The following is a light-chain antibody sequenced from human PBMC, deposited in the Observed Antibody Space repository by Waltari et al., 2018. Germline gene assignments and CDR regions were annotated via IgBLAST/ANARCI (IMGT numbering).Light chain of an antibody. CDR3: QQRSIWPYT. CDR1: QSIRTY. CDR2: DAS. V-gene: IGKV3-11*01. Sequence: EIVLTPSPATLSLSPGETATLSCRASQSIRTYLGWYQQKPGQAPRLLLFDASSRATGIPARFRGTGSGTDFTLTVSDLEPEDFGIYYCQQRSIWPYTFGQGTRLEIK. J-gene: IGKJ2*01.